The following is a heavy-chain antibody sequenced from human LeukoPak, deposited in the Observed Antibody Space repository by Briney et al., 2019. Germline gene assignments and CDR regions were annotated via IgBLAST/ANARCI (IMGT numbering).Heavy chain of an antibody. D-gene: IGHD6-19*01. Sequence: ASVKVSCKASNYTFNSYGISWVRQAPGQGLEWMGWISAYNGNTNYAQKLQGRVTMTTDTSTSTAYMELRSLRSDDTAVYYCERDIAVAAIIPPYFDYWGQGTLVTVSS. CDR3: ERDIAVAAIIPPYFDY. V-gene: IGHV1-18*01. CDR2: ISAYNGNT. CDR1: NYTFNSYG. J-gene: IGHJ4*02.